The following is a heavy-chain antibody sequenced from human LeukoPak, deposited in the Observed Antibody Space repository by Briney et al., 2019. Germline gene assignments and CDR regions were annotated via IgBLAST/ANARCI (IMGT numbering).Heavy chain of an antibody. D-gene: IGHD1-26*01. V-gene: IGHV4-39*01. CDR1: GGSISSSSYY. J-gene: IGHJ4*02. CDR2: IYYSGST. Sequence: SETLSLTCTVSGGSISSSSYYWGWLRQPPGKGLEWIGSIYYSGSTYYNPSLKSRVTISVDTSKNQFSLKLSSVTAADTAVYYCARTLWELPNNFDYWGQGTLVTVSS. CDR3: ARTLWELPNNFDY.